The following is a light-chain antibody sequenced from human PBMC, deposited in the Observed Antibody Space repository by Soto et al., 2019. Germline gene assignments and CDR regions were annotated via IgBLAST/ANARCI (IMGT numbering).Light chain of an antibody. CDR3: CSYAGGYSYV. J-gene: IGLJ1*01. Sequence: QSVLTQPRSVSGSPGQSVTISCTGSSSDVGGYNYVSWYQQHPGKAPKRMIYDVSKRPSGVPDRFSGSKSGNTASLTISGLQAEDEADYYCCSYAGGYSYVFGMGTK. CDR1: SSDVGGYNY. CDR2: DVS. V-gene: IGLV2-11*01.